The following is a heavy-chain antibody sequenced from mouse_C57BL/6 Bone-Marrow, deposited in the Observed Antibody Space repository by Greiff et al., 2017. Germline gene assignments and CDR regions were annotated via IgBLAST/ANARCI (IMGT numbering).Heavy chain of an antibody. V-gene: IGHV1-39*01. CDR3: ARSRHLRLREEFDY. D-gene: IGHD3-2*02. CDR2: INPNYGTN. CDR1: GYSFTDYN. Sequence: EVQLQESGPELVKPGASVKISCKASGYSFTDYNMNWVKQSNGKSLEWIGVINPNYGTNSYNQKFKGKAPLTVDQSSSTAYMQLNSLTSEDSAVYSCARSRHLRLREEFDYWGQGTTLTVSS. J-gene: IGHJ2*01.